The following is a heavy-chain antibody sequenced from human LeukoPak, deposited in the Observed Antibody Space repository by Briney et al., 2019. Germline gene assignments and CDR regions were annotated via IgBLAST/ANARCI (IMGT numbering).Heavy chain of an antibody. CDR2: ISGSGGST. Sequence: GGSLRLSCAASGFAFSSYAMSWVRQAPGKGLEWVSAISGSGGSTYYADSVKGRFTISRDNSKNTLYLQMNSLRAEDTAVYYCAKVPRVVAVIRGYPDYWGQGTLVTVSS. V-gene: IGHV3-23*01. CDR1: GFAFSSYA. CDR3: AKVPRVVAVIRGYPDY. D-gene: IGHD3-22*01. J-gene: IGHJ4*02.